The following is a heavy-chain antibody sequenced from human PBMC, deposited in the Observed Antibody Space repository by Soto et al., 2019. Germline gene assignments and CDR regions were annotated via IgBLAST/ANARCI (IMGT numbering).Heavy chain of an antibody. CDR2: ISYSGST. CDR1: GGSISGYY. J-gene: IGHJ3*02. D-gene: IGHD2-2*01. CDR3: GRHLGYCSTTSCHGGDAFDI. V-gene: IGHV4-59*08. Sequence: SETLPLTCTVSGGSISGYYCSWIRQSPEKGLEYIGYISYSGSTNYNPSLKSRVTTSLDTSKNQFSLKLSSVTAADTAIYYCGRHLGYCSTTSCHGGDAFDIWGQGTMVT.